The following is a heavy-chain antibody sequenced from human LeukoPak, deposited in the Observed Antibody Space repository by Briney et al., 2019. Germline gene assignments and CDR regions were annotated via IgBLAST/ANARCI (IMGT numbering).Heavy chain of an antibody. V-gene: IGHV4-59*08. D-gene: IGHD4-17*01. J-gene: IGHJ6*02. CDR3: ARIPTGFYGMDV. CDR2: IYYSGST. CDR1: GGSISSYY. Sequence: SETLSLTCTVSGGSISSYYWSWIRQPPGKGLEWSGYIYYSGSTNYNPSLKSRVTISVDSSKNQFSLKLSSVTAADTAVYYCARIPTGFYGMDVWGQGTTVTVSS.